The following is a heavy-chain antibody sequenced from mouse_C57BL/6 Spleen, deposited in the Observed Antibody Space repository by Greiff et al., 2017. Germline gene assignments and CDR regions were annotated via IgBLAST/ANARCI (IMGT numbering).Heavy chain of an antibody. CDR2: INPGSGGT. CDR1: GYAFTNYL. D-gene: IGHD1-1*01. V-gene: IGHV1-54*01. J-gene: IGHJ2*01. CDR3: AREGVVAPDY. Sequence: QVQLQQSGAELVRPGTSVKVSCKASGYAFTNYLIEWVKQRPGQGLEWIGVINPGSGGTNYNEKFKGKATLTADKSSSTAYMQLSSLTSEDSAVYFCAREGVVAPDYWGQGTTLTVSS.